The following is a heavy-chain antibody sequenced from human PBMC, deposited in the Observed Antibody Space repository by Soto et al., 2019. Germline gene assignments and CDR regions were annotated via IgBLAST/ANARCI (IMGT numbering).Heavy chain of an antibody. D-gene: IGHD4-17*01. V-gene: IGHV3-23*01. Sequence: GGSLRLSCAASGFTFSSYAMSWVRQAPRKGLEWVSAISGSGGSTYYADSVKGRFTISRDNSKNTLYLQMNSLRAEDTAVYYCGKVINGDYLPYFDYWGQGTLVTVSS. CDR3: GKVINGDYLPYFDY. CDR2: ISGSGGST. J-gene: IGHJ4*02. CDR1: GFTFSSYA.